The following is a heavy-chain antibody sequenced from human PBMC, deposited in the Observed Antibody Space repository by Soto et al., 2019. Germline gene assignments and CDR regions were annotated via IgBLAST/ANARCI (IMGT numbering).Heavy chain of an antibody. CDR3: NSGSYYSSI. V-gene: IGHV3-73*01. Sequence: GGSLRLSCAASGFSFSGSAIHWVRQASGKGLEWVGRIRAKSNKYATLYAETLKGRFTISRDDSQSTAYLEMNSLKTEDTAVYYCNSGSYYSSIWGQGTLVTVSS. D-gene: IGHD1-26*01. J-gene: IGHJ4*02. CDR1: GFSFSGSA. CDR2: IRAKSNKYAT.